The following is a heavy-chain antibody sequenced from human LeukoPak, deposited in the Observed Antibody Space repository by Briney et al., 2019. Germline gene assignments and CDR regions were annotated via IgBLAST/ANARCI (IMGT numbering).Heavy chain of an antibody. V-gene: IGHV1-2*02. Sequence: SPRLSSDHTEYIFSSYGIRWVRLAPGQGIKRKGWINPNSGGTNHAQKFQGRVTMTRDTSISTAYMELSRLRSDDTAVYYCARVPLWFGELSFDYWGQVTLVTVSS. D-gene: IGHD3-10*01. CDR1: EYIFSSYG. CDR2: INPNSGGT. J-gene: IGHJ4*02. CDR3: ARVPLWFGELSFDY.